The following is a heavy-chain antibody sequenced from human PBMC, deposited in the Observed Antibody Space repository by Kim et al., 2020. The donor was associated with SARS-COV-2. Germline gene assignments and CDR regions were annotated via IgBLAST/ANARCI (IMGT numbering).Heavy chain of an antibody. D-gene: IGHD3-10*01. Sequence: GGSLRLSCAASGFTFSSYSMNWVRQAPGKGLEWVSSISSSSSYIYYADSVKGRFTISRDNAKNSLYLQMNSLRAEDTAVYYCARVRAPLTTMGHAFDIWGQGTMVTVSS. J-gene: IGHJ3*02. V-gene: IGHV3-21*01. CDR2: ISSSSSYI. CDR1: GFTFSSYS. CDR3: ARVRAPLTTMGHAFDI.